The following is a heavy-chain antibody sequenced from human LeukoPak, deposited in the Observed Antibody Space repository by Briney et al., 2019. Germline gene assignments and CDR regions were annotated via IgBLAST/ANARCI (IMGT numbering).Heavy chain of an antibody. V-gene: IGHV3-7*03. CDR1: GFTFSSYW. CDR3: ARDPGSGYEEHFDY. Sequence: QAGGSLRLSCAASGFTFSSYWMSWVRQAPGKGLEWVANIKQDGSEKYYVDSVKGRFTISRDNAKDSLYLQMNSLRAEDTAVYYCARDPGSGYEEHFDYWGQGTLVTVSS. CDR2: IKQDGSEK. D-gene: IGHD5-12*01. J-gene: IGHJ4*02.